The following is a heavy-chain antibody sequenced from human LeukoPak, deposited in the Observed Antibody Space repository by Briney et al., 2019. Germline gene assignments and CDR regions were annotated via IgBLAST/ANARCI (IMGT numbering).Heavy chain of an antibody. CDR1: GYSISSGYY. Sequence: SETLSLTCTVSGYSISSGYYWGWIRQPPGKGLEWIGSFYHSGSTYYNPSLKSRVTISVDTSKNQFSLNLSSVTAADTAVYYCARYPSDAFDIWGQGTMVTVSS. J-gene: IGHJ3*02. CDR3: ARYPSDAFDI. V-gene: IGHV4-38-2*02. CDR2: FYHSGST.